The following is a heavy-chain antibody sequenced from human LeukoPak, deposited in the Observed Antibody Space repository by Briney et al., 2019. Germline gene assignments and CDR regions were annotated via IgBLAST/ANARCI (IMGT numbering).Heavy chain of an antibody. CDR1: GGSFSGFY. V-gene: IGHV4-34*01. D-gene: IGHD2-21*01. Sequence: SETLSLTCAAYGGSFSGFYRSWVRQPPGKGLEWIGEINQSGVTNYNPSLKSRVTISADTSKNQFSLRLSSVTAADTAVYYCARDHCVGAGCQGRDAFDIWGQGTMVTVSS. J-gene: IGHJ3*02. CDR2: INQSGVT. CDR3: ARDHCVGAGCQGRDAFDI.